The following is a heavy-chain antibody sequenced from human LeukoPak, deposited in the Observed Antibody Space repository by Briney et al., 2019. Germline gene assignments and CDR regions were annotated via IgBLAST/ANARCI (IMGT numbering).Heavy chain of an antibody. CDR2: INHSGST. J-gene: IGHJ5*02. D-gene: IGHD3-10*01. Sequence: PSETLSHTCAVYGGSFSGYYWSWIRQPPGKGLEWIGEINHSGSTSYNPSLESRATISVDTPKNQLSLKMSSVTAADTAVYYCARETMVRGVISGWFDPWGQGTLVTVSS. V-gene: IGHV4-34*01. CDR1: GGSFSGYY. CDR3: ARETMVRGVISGWFDP.